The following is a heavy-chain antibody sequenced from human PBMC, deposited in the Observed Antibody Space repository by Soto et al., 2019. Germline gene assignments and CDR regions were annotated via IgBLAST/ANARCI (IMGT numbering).Heavy chain of an antibody. V-gene: IGHV4-59*08. CDR1: GGSISNYY. Sequence: PSETLSLTCTVSGGSISNYYWSWIRQSPGNGLEWIGFIYYSGTTNYNPSLKSRVTISVDTSKNQFSLKLTSVTAADTAVYYCARGPSGDKVHYWGQGALDTVSS. CDR2: IYYSGTT. J-gene: IGHJ4*02. CDR3: ARGPSGDKVHY. D-gene: IGHD7-27*01.